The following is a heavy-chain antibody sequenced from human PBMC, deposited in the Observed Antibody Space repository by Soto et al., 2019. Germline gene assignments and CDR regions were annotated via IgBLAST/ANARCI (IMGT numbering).Heavy chain of an antibody. CDR1: GFTFSSYG. J-gene: IGHJ6*02. V-gene: IGHV3-30*18. CDR2: ISYDGSNK. Sequence: PGGSLRLSCAASGFTFSSYGMHWVRQAPGKGLEWVAVISYDGSNKYYADSVKGRFTISRDNSKNTLYLQMNSLRAEDTAVYYCAKDLGAVPPEYYHYGMDVWGQGTSVTVSS. CDR3: AKDLGAVPPEYYHYGMDV. D-gene: IGHD1-26*01.